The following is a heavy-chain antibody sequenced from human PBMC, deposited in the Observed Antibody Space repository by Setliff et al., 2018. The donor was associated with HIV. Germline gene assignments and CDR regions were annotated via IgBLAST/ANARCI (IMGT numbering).Heavy chain of an antibody. V-gene: IGHV3-21*03. D-gene: IGHD1-1*01. CDR2: ISGSGHFV. J-gene: IGHJ3*01. CDR1: EVISTTYI. CDR3: VRGSTKTTRGNGAFDL. Sequence: PGGSLRLSCAASEVISTTYIGNWVRQAPGKGLEWLSSISGSGHFVKYAMSVRGRFTLSRDNSKKSLFLQINNLTAADTGVYFCVRGSTKTTRGNGAFDLWGQGTMVTVSS.